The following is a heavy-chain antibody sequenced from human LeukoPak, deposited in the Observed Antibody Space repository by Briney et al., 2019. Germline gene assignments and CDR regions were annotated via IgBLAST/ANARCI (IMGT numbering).Heavy chain of an antibody. CDR3: ARELRIGGKGSRGAFDI. CDR2: IYYSGST. CDR1: GGSISSSSYY. Sequence: PSETLSLTCTVSGGSISSSSYYWGWIRQPPGKGLEWIGSIYYSGSTYYNPSLKSRVTISVDTSKNQFSLKLSSVTAADTAVYYCARELRIGGKGSRGAFDIWGQGTMVTVSS. J-gene: IGHJ3*02. V-gene: IGHV4-39*07. D-gene: IGHD4-23*01.